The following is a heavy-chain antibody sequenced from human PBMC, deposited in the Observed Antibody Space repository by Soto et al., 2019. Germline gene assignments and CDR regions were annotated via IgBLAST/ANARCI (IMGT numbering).Heavy chain of an antibody. CDR2: IYYSGST. D-gene: IGHD2-8*01. V-gene: IGHV4-39*01. CDR1: GGSISSSSYY. J-gene: IGHJ4*02. CDR3: ARLGLGYCTNGVCYPDY. Sequence: SETLSLTCTVSGGSISSSSYYWGWIRQPPGKGLEWIGSIYYSGSTYYNPSLKSRVTISVDTSKNQFSLKLSSVTAADTAVYYCARLGLGYCTNGVCYPDYWGQGTLVKVSS.